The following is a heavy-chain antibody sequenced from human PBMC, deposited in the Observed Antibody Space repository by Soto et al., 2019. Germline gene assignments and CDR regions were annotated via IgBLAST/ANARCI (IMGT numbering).Heavy chain of an antibody. CDR1: GYRFIIYY. CDR3: ARGGDYDFWSGYYIPPPYGMDV. CDR2: LNPANGRT. J-gene: IGHJ6*02. D-gene: IGHD3-3*01. Sequence: ASVKVSCKASGYRFIIYYVHWVRQAPGQGLEVIAVLNPANGRTTYAETFHGRVTMTRDTSTSTVYMELSSLRSEDTAVYYCARGGDYDFWSGYYIPPPYGMDVWGQGTTVTVSS. V-gene: IGHV1-46*01.